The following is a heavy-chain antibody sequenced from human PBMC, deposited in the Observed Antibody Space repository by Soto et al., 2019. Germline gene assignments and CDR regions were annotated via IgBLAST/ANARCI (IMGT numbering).Heavy chain of an antibody. D-gene: IGHD5-18*01. Sequence: SETLSLTCTVSGGSISSSSYYWGWIRQPPGKGLEWIGSIYYSGSTYYNPSLKSRVTISVDTSKNQFSLKLSSVTAVDTAVYYCARGRGYSYGTHFDYWGQGTLVTVSS. V-gene: IGHV4-39*07. CDR3: ARGRGYSYGTHFDY. CDR1: GGSISSSSYY. J-gene: IGHJ4*02. CDR2: IYYSGST.